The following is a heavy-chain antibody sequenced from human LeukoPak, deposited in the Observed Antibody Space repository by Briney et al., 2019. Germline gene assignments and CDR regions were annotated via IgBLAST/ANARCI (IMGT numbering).Heavy chain of an antibody. CDR3: AGGSRWPGLSF. D-gene: IGHD6-13*01. J-gene: IGHJ4*02. V-gene: IGHV3-53*01. Sequence: GGSLRLSCAASGFTVSGKYMSWVRQAPGMGLEWVSVIYTAGSTSYADSVRGRFTISRDNSKNTLYLQMNSLRAEDPAVYFCAGGSRWPGLSFWGQGTLLTVSS. CDR2: IYTAGST. CDR1: GFTVSGKY.